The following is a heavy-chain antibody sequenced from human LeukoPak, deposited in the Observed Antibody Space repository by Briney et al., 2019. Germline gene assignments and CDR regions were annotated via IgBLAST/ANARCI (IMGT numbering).Heavy chain of an antibody. CDR1: GGSISSSSYY. V-gene: IGHV4-39*07. CDR2: IYYSGST. CDR3: ARSGGYGSGSSPNFDY. D-gene: IGHD3-10*01. Sequence: SETLSLTCTVSGGSISSSSYYWGWIRQPPGKGLEWIGSIYYSGSTYYNPSLKSRVTISVDTSKNQFSLKLSSVTAADTAVYYCARSGGYGSGSSPNFDYWGQGTLVTVSS. J-gene: IGHJ4*02.